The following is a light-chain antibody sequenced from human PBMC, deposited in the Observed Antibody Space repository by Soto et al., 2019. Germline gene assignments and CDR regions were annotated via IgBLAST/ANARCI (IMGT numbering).Light chain of an antibody. V-gene: IGKV3-11*01. J-gene: IGKJ4*01. CDR2: DAS. CDR3: QQRNNWPPVT. Sequence: DIVLTQSPGTLSLSPGERASLSCMASQSVSSGHLAWYQQKPGQAPRLLIYDASNRATGIPARFSGSGSGTDFTLTISSLEPEDFAVYYCQQRNNWPPVTFGGGTKVDIK. CDR1: QSVSSGH.